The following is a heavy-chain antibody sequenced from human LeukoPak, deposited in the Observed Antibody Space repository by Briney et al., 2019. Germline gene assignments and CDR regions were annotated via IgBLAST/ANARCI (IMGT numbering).Heavy chain of an antibody. CDR1: GGSISSYY. CDR2: IYYSGST. D-gene: IGHD3-22*01. V-gene: IGHV4-59*08. J-gene: IGHJ4*02. CDR3: ARLSSGYLDY. Sequence: PSETLSLTCTVSGGSISSYYWSWIRQPPGKGLEWIGYIYYSGSTNYNPSLKSRVTISVDTSKNQFSLKLSSVTAADTAVYYCARLSSGYLDYWGQGTLVTVSS.